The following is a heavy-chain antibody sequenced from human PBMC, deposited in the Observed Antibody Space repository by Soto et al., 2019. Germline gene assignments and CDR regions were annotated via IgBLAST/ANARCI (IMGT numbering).Heavy chain of an antibody. CDR1: GFTFSSYS. CDR2: ISSSSSTI. V-gene: IGHV3-48*04. Sequence: GGSLRLSCAASGFTFSSYSMNWVRQAPGKGLKWVSYISSSSSTIYYADSVKGRFTISRDNAKNSLYLQMNSLRAEDTAVYYCARTGDLDAFDIWGQGTMVTVSS. J-gene: IGHJ3*02. D-gene: IGHD7-27*01. CDR3: ARTGDLDAFDI.